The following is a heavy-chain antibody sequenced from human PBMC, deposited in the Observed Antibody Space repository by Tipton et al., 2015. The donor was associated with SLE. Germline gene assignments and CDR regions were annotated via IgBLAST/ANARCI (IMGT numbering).Heavy chain of an antibody. V-gene: IGHV4-59*01. J-gene: IGHJ6*02. CDR3: ARGTTGDTYYYYGMDL. CDR2: IYYSGST. D-gene: IGHD7-27*01. Sequence: TLSLTCTVSGGSISSYYWSWIRQPPGKGLEWIGYIYYSGSTNYNPSLKIRVTISVDTSKIQFSLNLSSATAADTAVYYCARGTTGDTYYYYGMDLGGQGTTVTVSS. CDR1: GGSISSYY.